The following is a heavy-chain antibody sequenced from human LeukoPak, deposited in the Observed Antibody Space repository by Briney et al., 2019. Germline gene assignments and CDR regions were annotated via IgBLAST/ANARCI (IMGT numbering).Heavy chain of an antibody. V-gene: IGHV1-18*01. CDR1: GYTFTSYG. CDR3: ARDGYYDYVWGSYPSTY. J-gene: IGHJ4*02. CDR2: ISAYNGNT. D-gene: IGHD3-16*01. Sequence: ASVKVSCKASGYTFTSYGISWVRQAPGQGLEWMGWISAYNGNTNYAQKLQGRVTMTTDTSTSTAYMELRSLRSDDTAVYYCARDGYYDYVWGSYPSTYWGQGTLVTVSS.